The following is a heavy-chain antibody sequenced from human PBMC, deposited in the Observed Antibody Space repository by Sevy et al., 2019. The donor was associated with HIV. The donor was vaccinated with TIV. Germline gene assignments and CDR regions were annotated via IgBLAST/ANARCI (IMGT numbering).Heavy chain of an antibody. CDR3: AGENAWGRGYS. CDR2: IYYNGNT. V-gene: IGHV4-59*08. Sequence: AETLSLTCTVSGGSITSLYWGWIRQPPGKGLERIANIYYNGNTNYNPSLKSRVTISLDTSKNQFSLRLSSVTAADTAINYCAGENAWGRGYSWGQGTLVIVSS. D-gene: IGHD1-26*01. CDR1: GGSITSLY. J-gene: IGHJ4*02.